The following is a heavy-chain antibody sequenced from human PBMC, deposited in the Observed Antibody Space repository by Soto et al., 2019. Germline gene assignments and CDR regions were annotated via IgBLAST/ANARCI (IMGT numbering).Heavy chain of an antibody. CDR3: AKDRYDFWSGQRGLYFDS. V-gene: IGHV3-23*01. Sequence: PGGSLRLSCAASGFTFSSYAMTWVRQAPGKGLEWVSAISGSGGSTYYADSVKGRFTISRDNSKDTLYLQMNSLRADDTAVYYCAKDRYDFWSGQRGLYFDSWGQGTLVTVSS. D-gene: IGHD3-3*01. CDR1: GFTFSSYA. CDR2: ISGSGGST. J-gene: IGHJ4*02.